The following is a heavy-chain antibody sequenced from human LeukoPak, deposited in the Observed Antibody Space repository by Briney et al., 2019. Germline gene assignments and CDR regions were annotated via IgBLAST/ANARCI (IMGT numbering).Heavy chain of an antibody. CDR3: ARHWLGYCSSTSCYPDY. CDR1: GGSISSSSYY. CDR2: IYYSGST. J-gene: IGHJ4*02. V-gene: IGHV4-39*01. Sequence: SETLSLTCTVSGGSISSSSYYWGWIRQPPGKGLEWIGSIYYSGSTYYNPSLKSRVTISVDTSKDQFSLKLSSVTAADTAVYYCARHWLGYCSSTSCYPDYWGQGTLVTVSS. D-gene: IGHD2-2*01.